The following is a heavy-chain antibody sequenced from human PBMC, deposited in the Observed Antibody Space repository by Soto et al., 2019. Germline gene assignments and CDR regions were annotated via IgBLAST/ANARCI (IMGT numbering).Heavy chain of an antibody. J-gene: IGHJ3*02. CDR2: IYYSGST. CDR3: ARDGYSGSSAHGAFDI. D-gene: IGHD1-26*01. V-gene: IGHV4-31*01. CDR1: GGSITSGGYY. Sequence: QVQLQESGPGLVKPSQTLSLTCTVSGGSITSGGYYWNWVRQHPGKGLEWIGYIYYSGSTYYNPSLKSLVIISGDTSKKWFSLKLNSVTAADTAVYYCARDGYSGSSAHGAFDIWGQGTMVTVSS.